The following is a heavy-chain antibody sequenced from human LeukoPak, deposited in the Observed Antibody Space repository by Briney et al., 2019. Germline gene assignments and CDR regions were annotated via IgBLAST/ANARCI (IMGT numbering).Heavy chain of an antibody. J-gene: IGHJ4*02. V-gene: IGHV3-23*01. CDR3: AKGGDGSYYSRADC. CDR2: IGGSASGT. D-gene: IGHD2-15*01. Sequence: QPGGSLRLSCAASGFTFSSYTMTWVRQAPEKGLEWVSTIGGSASGTFYADSVKGRFTISRDNSKNTLYLQMNSLRAEDTAVYYCAKGGDGSYYSRADCWGQGTLVTVSS. CDR1: GFTFSSYT.